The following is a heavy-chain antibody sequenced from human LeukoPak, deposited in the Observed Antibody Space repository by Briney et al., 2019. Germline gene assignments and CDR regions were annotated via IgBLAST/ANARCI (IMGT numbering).Heavy chain of an antibody. CDR3: ARGHDSSSLYSPHDY. CDR1: GYTFTSYA. V-gene: IGHV1-2*02. J-gene: IGHJ4*02. CDR2: INPNSGGT. Sequence: ASVKVSCKASGYTFTSYAMNWVRQAPGQGLEWMGWINPNSGGTNSAQKFQGRVTMTRDTSINTAYMELNRLRSDDTAVYYCARGHDSSSLYSPHDYWGQGTLVTVSS. D-gene: IGHD6-13*01.